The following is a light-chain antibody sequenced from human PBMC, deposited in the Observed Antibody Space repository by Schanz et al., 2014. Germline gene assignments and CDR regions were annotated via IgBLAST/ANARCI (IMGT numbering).Light chain of an antibody. J-gene: IGLJ2*01. Sequence: QSALTQPPSASGSPGQSVTISCTGTSSDVGGYNYVPWYQQHPGKAPKLMIYEVSKRPSGVPDRFSASKSGNTASLTVSGLQAEDEADYYCSSYTSSSTLVFGGGTKLTVL. CDR1: SSDVGGYNY. CDR2: EVS. V-gene: IGLV2-8*01. CDR3: SSYTSSSTLV.